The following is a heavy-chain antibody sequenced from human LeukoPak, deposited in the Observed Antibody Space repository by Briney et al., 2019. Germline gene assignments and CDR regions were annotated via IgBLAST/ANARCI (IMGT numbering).Heavy chain of an antibody. D-gene: IGHD5-12*01. Sequence: GGSLRLSCAASGFTFTTYAMTWVRQAPGKGLEWVSVISGSGGSTYYADSVKGRFTISRDNSKNTLYLQMNSLRAEDTAVYYCAKAPIVATITTAPHYYYYGMDVWGQGTTVTVSS. CDR1: GFTFTTYA. CDR3: AKAPIVATITTAPHYYYYGMDV. CDR2: ISGSGGST. J-gene: IGHJ6*02. V-gene: IGHV3-23*01.